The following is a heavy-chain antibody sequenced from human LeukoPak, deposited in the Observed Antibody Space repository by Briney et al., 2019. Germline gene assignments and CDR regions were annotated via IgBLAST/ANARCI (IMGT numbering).Heavy chain of an antibody. Sequence: GGSLRLSCAASGFSFSSYSMNWVRQAPGKGLEWVSSISSSSSYIYYADSVKGRFTISRDNAKNSLYLQMNSLRAEDTAVYYCATLVLYSGYDFVDYWGQGTLVTVSS. CDR3: ATLVLYSGYDFVDY. D-gene: IGHD5-12*01. J-gene: IGHJ4*02. V-gene: IGHV3-21*01. CDR1: GFSFSSYS. CDR2: ISSSSSYI.